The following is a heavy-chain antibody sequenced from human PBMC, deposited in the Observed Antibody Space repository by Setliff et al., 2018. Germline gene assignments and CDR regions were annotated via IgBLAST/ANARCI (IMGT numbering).Heavy chain of an antibody. CDR1: DDSISSRHYY. J-gene: IGHJ4*02. D-gene: IGHD3-10*01. V-gene: IGHV4-61*09. CDR2: IYTSWST. Sequence: SETLSLTCTVSDDSISSRHYYWSWIRQPAGKELEWVGQIYTSWSTNYNPSLKSRVTISLDTSKNQFSLKLSSVTAADTAVYYCARAGYYGSGTYTLWGQGTLVTVSS. CDR3: ARAGYYGSGTYTL.